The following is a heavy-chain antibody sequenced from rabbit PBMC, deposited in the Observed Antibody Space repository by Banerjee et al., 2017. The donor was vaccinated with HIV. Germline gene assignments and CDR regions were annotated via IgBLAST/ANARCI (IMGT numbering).Heavy chain of an antibody. D-gene: IGHD3-3*01. CDR3: ATDLVGVGAWNL. CDR1: GFSFSSSDY. J-gene: IGHJ4*01. CDR2: INAATAKP. Sequence: QSLEESGGDLVKPGASLTLTCTASGFSFSSSDYMCWVRQAPGKGLEWIACINAATAKPVYATWAKGRFTISRTSSTTVTLQMTSLTAADTATYFCATDLVGVGAWNLWGPGTLVTVS. V-gene: IGHV1S40*01.